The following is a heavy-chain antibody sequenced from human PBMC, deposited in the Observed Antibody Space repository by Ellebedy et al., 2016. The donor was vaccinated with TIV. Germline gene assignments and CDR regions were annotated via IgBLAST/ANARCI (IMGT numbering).Heavy chain of an antibody. CDR2: IIHIFGTV. CDR3: ARDLSLGLRGGYNYGGY. CDR1: GGTFSSYA. D-gene: IGHD5-24*01. Sequence: ASVKVSCKASGGTFSSYAISWVRQAPGQGLEWMGGIIHIFGTVNYAQKFQGRVTITADESTSTAYMELSSLRSEDTAVYYCARDLSLGLRGGYNYGGYWGQGTLVTVSS. J-gene: IGHJ4*02. V-gene: IGHV1-69*13.